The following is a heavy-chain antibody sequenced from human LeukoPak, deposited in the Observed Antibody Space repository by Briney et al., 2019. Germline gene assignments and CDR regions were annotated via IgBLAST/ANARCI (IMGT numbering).Heavy chain of an antibody. CDR3: ARVAYSSVRWYDY. Sequence: PGGSLRLSCAASGFTFSSYWMRWVRQAPGKGLVWVSRINSDGSSTSYADSVKGRFTISRDNAKNTLYLQMNSLRAEDTAVYYCARVAYSSVRWYDYWGQGTLVTVSS. J-gene: IGHJ4*02. CDR2: INSDGSST. V-gene: IGHV3-74*01. D-gene: IGHD6-19*01. CDR1: GFTFSSYW.